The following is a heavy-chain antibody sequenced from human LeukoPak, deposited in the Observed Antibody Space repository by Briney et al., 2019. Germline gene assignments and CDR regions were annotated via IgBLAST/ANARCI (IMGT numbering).Heavy chain of an antibody. V-gene: IGHV3-11*01. CDR3: ARYCSSTSCYSWWFDP. CDR1: GLTFSDYY. CDR2: ISSSGSTI. J-gene: IGHJ5*02. Sequence: PGGSLRLSCAASGLTFSDYYMSWIRQAPGKGLEWVSYISSSGSTIYYADSVKGRFTISRDNAKNSLYLQMNSLRAEDTAVYYCARYCSSTSCYSWWFDPWGQGTLVTVSS. D-gene: IGHD2-2*01.